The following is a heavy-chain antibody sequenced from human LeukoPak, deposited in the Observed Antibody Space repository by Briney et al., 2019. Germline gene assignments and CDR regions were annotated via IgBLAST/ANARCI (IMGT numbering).Heavy chain of an antibody. CDR3: VRGTGY. V-gene: IGHV3-64D*06. Sequence: GESLRLSCSVSGFTFSTYVMHWVRQAPGKGLEYVSAISSNGDNTYYADSVKGRFTISRDNSKNTLYLQMSSLRADDTAVYYCVRGTGYWGQGTLVTVSS. CDR2: ISSNGDNT. J-gene: IGHJ4*02. CDR1: GFTFSTYV.